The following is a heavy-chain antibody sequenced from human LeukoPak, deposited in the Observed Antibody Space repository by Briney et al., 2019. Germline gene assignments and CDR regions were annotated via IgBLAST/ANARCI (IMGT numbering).Heavy chain of an antibody. V-gene: IGHV3-7*01. Sequence: PGGSLRLSCAASGFTFSSYWMSWVRQAPGKGLEWVANIKQDGSEQYYVDSVKGRFTISRDNAKNSLFLQMNSLRAEDTAVYYCARWSSGWEAFGYWGQGTLVTVSS. J-gene: IGHJ4*02. CDR2: IKQDGSEQ. D-gene: IGHD6-19*01. CDR1: GFTFSSYW. CDR3: ARWSSGWEAFGY.